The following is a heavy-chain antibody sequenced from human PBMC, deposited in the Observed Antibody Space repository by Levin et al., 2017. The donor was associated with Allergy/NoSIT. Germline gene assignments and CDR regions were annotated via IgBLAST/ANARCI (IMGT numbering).Heavy chain of an antibody. V-gene: IGHV3-30*03. CDR3: ARGGDMDV. CDR1: GFPFSTYG. J-gene: IGHJ6*03. CDR2: ITSDGDVK. Sequence: GGSLRLSCAASGFPFSTYGIYWVRQAPGKGLEWVALITSDGDVKFYADSVKGRFTVSRDNSRETLYLQMTNLRPDDTAVYYCARGGDMDVWGKGTTIIVSS.